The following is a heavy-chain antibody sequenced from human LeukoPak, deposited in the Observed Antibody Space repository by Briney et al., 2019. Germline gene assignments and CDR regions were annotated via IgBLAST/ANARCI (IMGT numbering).Heavy chain of an antibody. Sequence: SETLSLTCTVSGYSISSGYYWGWIRQPPGKGLEWIGSIYHSGSTYYNPSLKSRVTISVDTSKNQFSLKLSSVTAADTAVYYCARGWYSNYVPTPDYWGQGPLVTVSS. V-gene: IGHV4-38-2*02. J-gene: IGHJ4*02. D-gene: IGHD4-11*01. CDR3: ARGWYSNYVPTPDY. CDR1: GYSISSGYY. CDR2: IYHSGST.